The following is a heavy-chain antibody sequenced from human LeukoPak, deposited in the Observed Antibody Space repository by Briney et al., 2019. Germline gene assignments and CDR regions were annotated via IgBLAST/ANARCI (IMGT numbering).Heavy chain of an antibody. CDR1: GGTFSSYA. Sequence: ASVKVSCKASGGTFSSYAISWVRQAPGQGLEWMGRIIPILGIANYAQKFQGRVTITADKSTSTAYMELSSLRSEDTAVYYCARGHITMVRRVIDYWGQGTLVTVSS. D-gene: IGHD3-10*01. CDR2: IIPILGIA. CDR3: ARGHITMVRRVIDY. J-gene: IGHJ4*02. V-gene: IGHV1-69*04.